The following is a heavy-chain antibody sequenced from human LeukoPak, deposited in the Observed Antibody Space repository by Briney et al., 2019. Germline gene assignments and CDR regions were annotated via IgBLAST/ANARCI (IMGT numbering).Heavy chain of an antibody. CDR3: ASQGTMVRGVTFDY. Sequence: GGSLRLSCAASGFTFSSYGMHWVRQAPGKGLEWVAFIRYDGSNKYYADSVKGRFTISRDNSKNTLYLQMNSLRAEDTAVYYCASQGTMVRGVTFDYWGQGTLVTVSS. D-gene: IGHD3-10*01. V-gene: IGHV3-30*02. CDR1: GFTFSSYG. J-gene: IGHJ4*02. CDR2: IRYDGSNK.